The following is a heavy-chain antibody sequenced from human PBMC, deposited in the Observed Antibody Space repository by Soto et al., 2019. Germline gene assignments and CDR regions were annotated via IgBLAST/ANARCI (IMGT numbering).Heavy chain of an antibody. D-gene: IGHD5-18*01. Sequence: GGSLRLSCAASGFTVSSNYMSWVRQAPGKGLEWVSVIYSGGSTYYADSVKGRFTISRDNSKNTLYLQMNSLRAEDTAVYYCARDSWIQLSEPDYYYYGMDVWGQGTTVTVSS. CDR2: IYSGGST. CDR1: GFTVSSNY. J-gene: IGHJ6*02. CDR3: ARDSWIQLSEPDYYYYGMDV. V-gene: IGHV3-53*01.